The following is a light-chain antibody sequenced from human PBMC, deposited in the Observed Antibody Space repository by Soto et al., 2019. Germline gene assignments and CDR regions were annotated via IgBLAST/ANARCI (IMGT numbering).Light chain of an antibody. Sequence: QLVLTQPPSASGTPGQRVTISCSGSSSNIGSHVVYWYQQLAGTAPKLLMYNNNQRPSGVPDRFSGSKSGTSASLAISGLESEDEAEYYCEVWDDSLDGWVFGGGTKLTVL. V-gene: IGLV1-44*01. CDR3: EVWDDSLDGWV. J-gene: IGLJ3*02. CDR1: SSNIGSHV. CDR2: NNN.